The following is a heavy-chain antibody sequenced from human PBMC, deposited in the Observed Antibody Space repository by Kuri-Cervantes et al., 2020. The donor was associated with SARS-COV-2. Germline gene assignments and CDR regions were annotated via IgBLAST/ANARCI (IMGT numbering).Heavy chain of an antibody. J-gene: IGHJ6*02. CDR2: INPNSGGT. Sequence: ASVNVSCRASGYTFTNYYLHGVRQAPGQGLEWMGWINPNSGGTNYAQKFQGRVTMTRDTSISTAYMELSRLRYDDTAVYYCARDMGTYYYYGMDVWGQGTTVTVSS. V-gene: IGHV1-2*02. CDR1: GYTFTNYY. CDR3: ARDMGTYYYYGMDV. D-gene: IGHD1-1*01.